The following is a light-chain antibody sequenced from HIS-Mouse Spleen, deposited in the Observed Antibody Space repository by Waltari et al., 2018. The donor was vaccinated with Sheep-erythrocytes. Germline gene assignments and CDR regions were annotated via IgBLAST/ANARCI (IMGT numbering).Light chain of an antibody. CDR2: DVS. CDR3: CSYAGSYNHV. Sequence: QSALTQPRSVSGSPGQSVTISCPGTSSAFAGYHYVPWYQQHPGKAPKLMIYDVSKRPSGVPDRFSGSKSGNTASLTISGLQAEDEADYYCCSYAGSYNHVFATGTKVTVL. V-gene: IGLV2-11*02. CDR1: SSAFAGYHY. J-gene: IGLJ1*01.